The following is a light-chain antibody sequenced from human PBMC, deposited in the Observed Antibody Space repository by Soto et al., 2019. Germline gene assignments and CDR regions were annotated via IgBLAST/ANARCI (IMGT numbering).Light chain of an antibody. V-gene: IGLV1-40*01. CDR1: SSNNGAGYD. CDR3: QSYDSSLSGDWV. J-gene: IGLJ3*02. Sequence: QSVLTQPPSVSGAPGQRVTISCTGSSSNNGAGYDVHWYQQLPGTAPKLLIYGNSNRPSGVPDRFSGSKSGTSASLAITGLQAEDEADYYCQSYDSSLSGDWVFGGGTKLTVL. CDR2: GNS.